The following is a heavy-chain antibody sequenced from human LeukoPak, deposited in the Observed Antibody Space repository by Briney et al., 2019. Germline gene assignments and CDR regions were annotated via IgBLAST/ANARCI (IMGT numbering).Heavy chain of an antibody. V-gene: IGHV3-74*01. D-gene: IGHD6-6*01. CDR2: INSDGSST. CDR3: ARAEDTIAAPDY. J-gene: IGHJ4*02. CDR1: GFTFSSYW. Sequence: PGGSLRLSCAASGFTFSSYWMHWVRQAPGKGLVWVSRINSDGSSTSYADSVKGRFTISRDNAKNTLYLQMNSLRAEDTAVYYCARAEDTIAAPDYWGQGTLVTVSS.